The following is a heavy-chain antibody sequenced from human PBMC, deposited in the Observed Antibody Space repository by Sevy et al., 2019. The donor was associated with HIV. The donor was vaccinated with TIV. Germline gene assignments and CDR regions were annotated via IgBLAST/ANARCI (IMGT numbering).Heavy chain of an antibody. J-gene: IGHJ6*02. CDR2: IYYNGRT. V-gene: IGHV4-59*01. CDR3: ARAWSGYYYAMDV. D-gene: IGHD3-3*01. CDR1: GDSISGYY. Sequence: SETLSLTCTVSGDSISGYYWSWTRQPPGKGLQWIGYIYYNGRTNYNPSLKRRVTISEDTSKNQFSLRLTSVTAADTAVYYCARAWSGYYYAMDVWGQGTTVTVSS.